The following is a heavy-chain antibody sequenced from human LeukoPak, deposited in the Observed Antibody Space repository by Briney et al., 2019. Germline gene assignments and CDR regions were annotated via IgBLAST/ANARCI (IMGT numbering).Heavy chain of an antibody. CDR3: ARSGNGIDY. CDR1: VGSFSGYY. D-gene: IGHD4-23*01. Sequence: SETLALTCDVFVGSFSGYYGNWLRQPPGKGLEWIGEINHNGGAKYNPSLDSRVTISIDTSKNQFSLRLTSVTAADTAEYYCARSGNGIDYWGQGTLVAASS. J-gene: IGHJ4*02. V-gene: IGHV4-34*01. CDR2: INHNGGA.